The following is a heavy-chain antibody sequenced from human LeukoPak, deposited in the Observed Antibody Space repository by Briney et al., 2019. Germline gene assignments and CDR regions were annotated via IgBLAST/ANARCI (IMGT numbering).Heavy chain of an antibody. J-gene: IGHJ6*03. CDR3: ARMQVGYCTNGVCYGDYYYYYMDV. CDR1: GGSISSYY. D-gene: IGHD2-8*01. Sequence: SETLSLTCTVSGGSISSYYWSWIRQPPGKGLEWIGYIYYSGSTNYNPSLKSRVTISVDTSKNQFSLKLSSVTAADTAVYYCARMQVGYCTNGVCYGDYYYYYMDVWGKGTTVTVS. V-gene: IGHV4-59*01. CDR2: IYYSGST.